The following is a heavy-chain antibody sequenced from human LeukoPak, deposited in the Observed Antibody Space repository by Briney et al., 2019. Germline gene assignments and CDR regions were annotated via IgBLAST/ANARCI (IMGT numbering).Heavy chain of an antibody. J-gene: IGHJ3*02. CDR1: GGSVSSDY. Sequence: SETLSLTCTVSGGSVSSDYWSWIRQPPGKGLEWIGYIYHTGNSDYNPSLKSRATISVDTSKNQFSLKLSSVTAADTAVYYCARGGSVDPLVADIWGQGTMVTVSS. CDR3: ARGGSVDPLVADI. CDR2: IYHTGNS. D-gene: IGHD2-2*01. V-gene: IGHV4-59*02.